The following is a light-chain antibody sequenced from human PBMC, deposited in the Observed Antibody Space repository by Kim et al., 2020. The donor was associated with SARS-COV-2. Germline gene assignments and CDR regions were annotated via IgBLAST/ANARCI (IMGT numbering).Light chain of an antibody. Sequence: DIQLTQSPSSLSASVGDRVTLTCRASQAVSKYLAWYQQKPGKVPKLLIYAASALESGVPSRFSGSGSGTDFTLTISSLQPEDFATYYCQKFNSYPITFGQGTKLEIK. J-gene: IGKJ5*01. CDR1: QAVSKY. CDR2: AAS. CDR3: QKFNSYPIT. V-gene: IGKV1-27*01.